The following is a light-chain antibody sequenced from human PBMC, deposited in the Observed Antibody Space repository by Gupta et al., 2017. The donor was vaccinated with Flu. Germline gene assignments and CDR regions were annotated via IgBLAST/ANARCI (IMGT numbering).Light chain of an antibody. J-gene: IGKJ4*01. CDR3: PPTLSAPLT. Sequence: PSSLSESVGDRVTLTCRAGQRISTYLTWYQQKPEKAPQVLIYAASSLHSGFPTRYSGRGSGPDFSLTISRLQPEAFATCSRPPTLSAPLTFGRRTKVEI. CDR2: AAS. V-gene: IGKV1-39*01. CDR1: QRISTY.